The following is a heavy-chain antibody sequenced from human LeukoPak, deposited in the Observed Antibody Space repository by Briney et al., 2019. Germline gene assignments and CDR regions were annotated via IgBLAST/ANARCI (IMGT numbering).Heavy chain of an antibody. CDR2: IRYDGSNK. V-gene: IGHV3-30*02. CDR1: GFTFSSYG. J-gene: IGHJ6*03. D-gene: IGHD6-13*01. Sequence: GGSLRLSCAASGFTFSSYGMHWVRQAPGKGLEWVAFIRYDGSNKYYADSVKGRFTISRDNSKNTLYLQMNSLRAEDTAVYYCAREGYSSSWYYYYYYMDVWGKGTTVTVSS. CDR3: AREGYSSSWYYYYYYMDV.